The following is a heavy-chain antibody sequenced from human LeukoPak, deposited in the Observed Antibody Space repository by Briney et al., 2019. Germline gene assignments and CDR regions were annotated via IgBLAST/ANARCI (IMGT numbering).Heavy chain of an antibody. J-gene: IGHJ3*02. D-gene: IGHD5-24*01. V-gene: IGHV4-4*09. CDR2: IYTSGST. CDR3: ASHIEMATSDAFDI. CDR1: GGSISSYY. Sequence: SETLSLTCTVSGGSISSYYWSWIRQPPGKGLEWIGYIYTSGSTNYNPSLKSRVTIPVDTSKNQFSLKLSSVTAADTAVYYCASHIEMATSDAFDIWGQGTMVTVSS.